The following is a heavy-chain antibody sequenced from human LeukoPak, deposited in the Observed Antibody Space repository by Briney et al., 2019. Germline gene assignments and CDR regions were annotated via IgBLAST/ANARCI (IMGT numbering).Heavy chain of an antibody. Sequence: SETLSLTCTVSGGSISSNSYYWGWIRQPPGKGLEWIGSIYYSASTYYNPSLKSRVTISVDTSKTQFSLKLSSVTAADTAVFYCARRVRGVNDAFDIWDEGAMVTVSS. D-gene: IGHD3-10*01. CDR1: GGSISSNSYY. CDR2: IYYSAST. V-gene: IGHV4-39*07. J-gene: IGHJ3*02. CDR3: ARRVRGVNDAFDI.